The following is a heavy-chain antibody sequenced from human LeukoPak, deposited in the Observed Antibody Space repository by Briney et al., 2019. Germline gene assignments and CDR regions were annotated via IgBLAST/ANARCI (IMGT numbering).Heavy chain of an antibody. CDR1: GYTFTSYD. J-gene: IGHJ4*02. V-gene: IGHV1-8*01. D-gene: IGHD4-17*01. CDR3: ARGGGMTTVTTGDY. CDR2: MNPNSGNT. Sequence: ASVTVSCMASGYTFTSYDINWVRQAPGQGLEWMGWMNPNSGNTGYAQKFQGRVTMTRNTSISTAYMELSSLRSEDTAVYYCARGGGMTTVTTGDYWGQGTLVTVSS.